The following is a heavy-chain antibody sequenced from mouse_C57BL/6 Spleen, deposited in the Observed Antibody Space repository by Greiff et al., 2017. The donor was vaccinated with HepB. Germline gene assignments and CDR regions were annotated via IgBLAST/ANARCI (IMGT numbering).Heavy chain of an antibody. Sequence: QVQLQQPGAELVRPGTSVKLSCKASGYTFTSYWMHWVKQRPGQGLEWIGVIDPSDSYTNYNQKFKGKATLTVDTSSSTAYMQLSSLTSEDSAVYYCASDYYSFDYWGQGTTLTVSS. D-gene: IGHD1-1*01. CDR3: ASDYYSFDY. CDR2: IDPSDSYT. CDR1: GYTFTSYW. V-gene: IGHV1-59*01. J-gene: IGHJ2*01.